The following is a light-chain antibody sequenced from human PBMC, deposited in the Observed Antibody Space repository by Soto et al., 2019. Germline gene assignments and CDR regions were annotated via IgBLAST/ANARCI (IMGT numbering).Light chain of an antibody. Sequence: EIVLTQSPGTLSLSPGERATLSCRASQSVSNNYLGWYQQKPGQAPRLLVYGASRRATGIPDRFSGSGSGTDFTLTTSGLEAEDFAVYYCQQYGNSPPWTFGQGTKVDIK. J-gene: IGKJ1*01. CDR1: QSVSNNY. V-gene: IGKV3-20*01. CDR3: QQYGNSPPWT. CDR2: GAS.